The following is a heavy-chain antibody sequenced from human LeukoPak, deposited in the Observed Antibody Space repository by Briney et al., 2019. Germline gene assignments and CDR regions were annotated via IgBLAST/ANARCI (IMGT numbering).Heavy chain of an antibody. CDR1: GFTFSSYA. CDR2: ISFDGNNK. J-gene: IGHJ4*02. D-gene: IGHD5-12*01. Sequence: GGSLRLSCAASGFTFSSYAIHWVRQGPGKGLEWVAVISFDGNNKYYADSVKGRFTISRDNSKNTLSLQMNSLRPEDTAVYYCARDRGVATMDYWGQGTLVTVSS. V-gene: IGHV3-30*14. CDR3: ARDRGVATMDY.